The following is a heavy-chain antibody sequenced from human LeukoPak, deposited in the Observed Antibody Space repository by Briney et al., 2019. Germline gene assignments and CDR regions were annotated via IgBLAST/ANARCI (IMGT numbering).Heavy chain of an antibody. D-gene: IGHD3-22*01. V-gene: IGHV4-59*01. Sequence: PSETLSLTCTVSGGSISSYYWSWIRQPPGKGLEWIGYIYYSGSTNYNPSLKSRVTISVDTSKNQFSLKLSSVTAADTAVYYCARGDYYDTPLDYWGQGTLVTVSS. CDR2: IYYSGST. CDR1: GGSISSYY. J-gene: IGHJ4*02. CDR3: ARGDYYDTPLDY.